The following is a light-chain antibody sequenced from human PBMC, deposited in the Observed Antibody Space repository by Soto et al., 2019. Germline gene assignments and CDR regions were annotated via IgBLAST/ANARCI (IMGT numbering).Light chain of an antibody. J-gene: IGKJ1*01. Sequence: EVLMTQSPAILSVSQGERATLSCRASQSVNSDLAWYQQKPGQAPRLLTQGASTRATGIPARFSGSGSGTEFTLTISSLQSEDFAVYYCQQYKYWPRTFGQGTKVDIK. CDR1: QSVNSD. CDR3: QQYKYWPRT. CDR2: GAS. V-gene: IGKV3-15*01.